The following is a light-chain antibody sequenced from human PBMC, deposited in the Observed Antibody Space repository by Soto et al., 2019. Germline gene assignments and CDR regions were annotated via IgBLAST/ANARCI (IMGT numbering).Light chain of an antibody. CDR1: QHIRSR. CDR2: DAS. V-gene: IGKV1-5*01. CDR3: QQYHSYWT. Sequence: DFQMTQSPSTLSASVGDRVTITCPASQHIRSRLAWFQQKPGKAPNLLLYDASSLESGVPQRFSGSGSGTQFTLTISSLQTDDFSTYYCQQYHSYWTFGQGTKVDI. J-gene: IGKJ1*01.